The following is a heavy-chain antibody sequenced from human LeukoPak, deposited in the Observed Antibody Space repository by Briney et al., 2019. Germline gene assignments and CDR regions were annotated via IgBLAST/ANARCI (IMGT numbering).Heavy chain of an antibody. CDR3: AKDTHYGSGSYDY. CDR1: GFTFDDYA. D-gene: IGHD3-10*01. CDR2: ISWNSGSI. V-gene: IGHV3-9*01. J-gene: IGHJ4*02. Sequence: PGGSLRLSCAASGFTFDDYAMHWVRQAPGKGLEWVSGISWNSGSIGYADSVKGRFTISRDNAKNSLYLQMNSLRAEDTALYSCAKDTHYGSGSYDYWGQGTLVTVSS.